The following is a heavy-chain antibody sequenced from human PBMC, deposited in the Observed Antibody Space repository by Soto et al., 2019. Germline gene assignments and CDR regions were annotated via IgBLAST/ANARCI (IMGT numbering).Heavy chain of an antibody. CDR1: GGSISSYY. J-gene: IGHJ4*02. CDR2: IYYSGST. V-gene: IGHV4-59*01. CDR3: ARRWGGTFDY. Sequence: QVQLQESGPGLVKPSETLSLTCTVSGGSISSYYWSWIRQPPGKGLEWIGYIYYSGSTNYTPSLKSRVTISVDTSKNHFSLKLSSVTVADTAVYYCARRWGGTFDYWGQGTLVTFSS. D-gene: IGHD2-21*01.